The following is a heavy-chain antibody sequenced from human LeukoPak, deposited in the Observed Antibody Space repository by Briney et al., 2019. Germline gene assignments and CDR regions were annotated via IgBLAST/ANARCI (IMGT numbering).Heavy chain of an antibody. CDR2: ISGSGGST. V-gene: IGHV3-23*01. CDR1: GFIFSTYG. CDR3: ARISLGVGKNFDY. D-gene: IGHD3-16*01. J-gene: IGHJ4*02. Sequence: PGGSLRLSCAASGFIFSTYGMSWVRQAPGKGLEWVSAISGSGGSTYYADSVKGRFTISRDNAKNSLFLQMNSLRAEDTAVYYCARISLGVGKNFDYWGQGTLVTVSS.